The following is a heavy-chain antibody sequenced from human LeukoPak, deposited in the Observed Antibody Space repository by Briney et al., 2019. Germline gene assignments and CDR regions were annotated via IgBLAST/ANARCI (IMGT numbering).Heavy chain of an antibody. Sequence: GGSLRLSCAASGFTFSSYGMHWVRQAPGKGLEWVAVIWYDGGNKYYADSVKGRFTISRDNSKNTLYLQMNSLRAEDTAVYYCAKDALPMITFGGVIVDRNNWFDPWGQGTLVTVSS. CDR3: AKDALPMITFGGVIVDRNNWFDP. J-gene: IGHJ5*02. CDR1: GFTFSSYG. CDR2: IWYDGGNK. V-gene: IGHV3-33*06. D-gene: IGHD3-16*02.